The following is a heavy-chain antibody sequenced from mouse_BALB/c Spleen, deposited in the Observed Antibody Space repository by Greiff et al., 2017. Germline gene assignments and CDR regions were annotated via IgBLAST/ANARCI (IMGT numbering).Heavy chain of an antibody. Sequence: EVQLVESGGGLVQPGGSLRLSCATSGFTFTDYYMSWVRQPPGKALEWLGFIRNKANGYTTEYSASVKGRFTISRDNSQSILYLQMNTLRAEDSATYYCANIYYDYVWFAYWGQGTLVTVSA. V-gene: IGHV7-3*02. CDR3: ANIYYDYVWFAY. J-gene: IGHJ3*01. CDR2: IRNKANGYTT. D-gene: IGHD2-4*01. CDR1: GFTFTDYY.